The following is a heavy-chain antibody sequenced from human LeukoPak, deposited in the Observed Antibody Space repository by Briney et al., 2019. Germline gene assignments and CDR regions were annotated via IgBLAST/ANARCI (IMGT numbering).Heavy chain of an antibody. CDR3: ARPQFPIRGRVECSSTSCYYDY. Sequence: ASVKVSCKASGYTFTGYYMHWVRQAPGQGLEWMGWISAYNGNTNYAQKLQGRVTMTTDTSTSTAYMELRSLRSDDTAVYYCARPQFPIRGRVECSSTSCYYDYWGQGTLVTVSS. D-gene: IGHD2-2*01. V-gene: IGHV1-18*04. CDR1: GYTFTGYY. J-gene: IGHJ4*02. CDR2: ISAYNGNT.